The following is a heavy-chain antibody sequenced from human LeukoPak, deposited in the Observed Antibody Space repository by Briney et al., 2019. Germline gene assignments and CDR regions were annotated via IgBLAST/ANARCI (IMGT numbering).Heavy chain of an antibody. V-gene: IGHV3-74*01. CDR1: GFTFRSYW. CDR3: ARGWYGDS. Sequence: GGSLPLSCVASGFTFRSYWMHGVRQDPGKGLVLVSRINCDWSLTSYPGSVKSRFPISRHNPKNPLYLQMNSLRGEDTAVYYCARGWYGDSWRQGTLVTVSS. J-gene: IGHJ4*02. CDR2: INCDWSLT. D-gene: IGHD6-19*01.